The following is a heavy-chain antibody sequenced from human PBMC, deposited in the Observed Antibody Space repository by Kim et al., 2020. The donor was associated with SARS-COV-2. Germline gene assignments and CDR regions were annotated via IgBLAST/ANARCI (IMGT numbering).Heavy chain of an antibody. Sequence: LQSRVTISVDTSKNQFSLKLSSVTAADTAVYYCARGEDCGGDCFTYYFDYWGQGTLVTVSS. D-gene: IGHD2-21*01. V-gene: IGHV4-59*09. J-gene: IGHJ4*02. CDR3: ARGEDCGGDCFTYYFDY.